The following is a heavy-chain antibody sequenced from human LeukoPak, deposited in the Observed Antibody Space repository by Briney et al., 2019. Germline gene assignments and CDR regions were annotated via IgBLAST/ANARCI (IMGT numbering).Heavy chain of an antibody. V-gene: IGHV4-38-2*01. CDR2: IYHSGST. D-gene: IGHD2-15*01. Sequence: SETLSLTCAVSGYSISSGYYWGWIRQPPGKGLEWIGSIYHSGSTYYNPSLKSRVTISVDPSKNQFSLKLSSVTAADTAVYYCARSYCSGGSCYYFDYWGQGTLVTVSS. CDR1: GYSISSGYY. CDR3: ARSYCSGGSCYYFDY. J-gene: IGHJ4*02.